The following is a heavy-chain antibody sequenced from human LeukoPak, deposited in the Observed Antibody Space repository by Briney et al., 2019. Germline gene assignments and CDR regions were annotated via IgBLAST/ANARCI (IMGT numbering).Heavy chain of an antibody. CDR2: IIPILGIA. CDR3: ATQPRGNGYNYYFDY. J-gene: IGHJ4*02. Sequence: LVKVSCKASGGTFSSYAISWVRQAPGQGLEWMGRIIPILGIANYAQKFQGRVTITADKSTSTAYMELSSLRSEDTAVYYCATQPRGNGYNYYFDYWGQGTLVTVSS. CDR1: GGTFSSYA. D-gene: IGHD5-24*01. V-gene: IGHV1-69*04.